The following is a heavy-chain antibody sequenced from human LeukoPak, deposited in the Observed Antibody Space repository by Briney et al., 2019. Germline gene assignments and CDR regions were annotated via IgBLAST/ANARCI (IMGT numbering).Heavy chain of an antibody. J-gene: IGHJ3*02. Sequence: KPGVSLKISCKGSGYSFTSYWIRWVRQMPGKGVEWLGIFYPGGSDTIYSPSFQGQVTISADKSISTAYLQWSSLKATDTAMYYCASPSDYYDSSGYYDDAFDIWGQGTMVTVSS. CDR3: ASPSDYYDSSGYYDDAFDI. D-gene: IGHD3-22*01. CDR2: FYPGGSDT. V-gene: IGHV5-51*03. CDR1: GYSFTSYW.